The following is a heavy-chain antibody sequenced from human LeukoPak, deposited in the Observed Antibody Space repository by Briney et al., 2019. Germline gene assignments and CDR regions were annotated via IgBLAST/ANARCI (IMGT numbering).Heavy chain of an antibody. CDR2: IYYSGST. CDR1: GGSISSYY. CDR3: ARGAVAGTYYFDY. J-gene: IGHJ4*02. Sequence: PSETLSLTCTVSGGSISSYYWSWIRLPPGKGLEWIGYIYYSGSTNYNPSLKSRVTISVDTSKNQFSLKLSSVTAADTAVYYCARGAVAGTYYFDYWGQGTLVTVSS. V-gene: IGHV4-59*01. D-gene: IGHD6-19*01.